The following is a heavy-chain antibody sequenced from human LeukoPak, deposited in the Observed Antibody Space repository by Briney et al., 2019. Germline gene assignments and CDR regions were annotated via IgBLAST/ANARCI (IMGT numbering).Heavy chain of an antibody. J-gene: IGHJ6*03. Sequence: PGGSLRLSCAASGFTFSSYSMNWVRRAPGKGLEWVSSISSSSSYIYYADSVKGRFTISRDNAKNSLYLQMNSLRAEDTAVYYCARNHPIVTDDDYYYMDVWGKGTTVTVSS. V-gene: IGHV3-21*01. CDR3: ARNHPIVTDDDYYYMDV. CDR2: ISSSSSYI. CDR1: GFTFSSYS. D-gene: IGHD2-15*01.